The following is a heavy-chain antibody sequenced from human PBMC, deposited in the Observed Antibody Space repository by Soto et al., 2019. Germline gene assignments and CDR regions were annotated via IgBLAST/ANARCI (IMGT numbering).Heavy chain of an antibody. CDR1: GGSIGGGGYY. CDR2: VHYSGTT. J-gene: IGHJ5*02. CDR3: ARGWTAGDGWANWFDL. D-gene: IGHD3-10*01. Sequence: SETLSLTCTVSGGSIGGGGYYWSWIRHHPGKGLEWIGYVHYSGTTYYNPSLKSRLTLSVDTSKTQFSLNLRTVTAADTAVYYCARGWTAGDGWANWFDLWGQGTLVTVS. V-gene: IGHV4-31*03.